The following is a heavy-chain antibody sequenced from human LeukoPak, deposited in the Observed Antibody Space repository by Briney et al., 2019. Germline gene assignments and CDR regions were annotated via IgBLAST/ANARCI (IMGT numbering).Heavy chain of an antibody. CDR1: GGSISSSSYY. Sequence: SETLSLTCTVSGGSISSSSYYWGWIRQPPGKGLEWIGSIYYSGSTYYNPSLKSRATISVDTSKNQFSLKLSSVTAADTAVYYCARQAAGITMIVVVTTGGAFDIWGQGTMVTVSS. CDR3: ARQAAGITMIVVVTTGGAFDI. CDR2: IYYSGST. D-gene: IGHD3-22*01. V-gene: IGHV4-39*01. J-gene: IGHJ3*02.